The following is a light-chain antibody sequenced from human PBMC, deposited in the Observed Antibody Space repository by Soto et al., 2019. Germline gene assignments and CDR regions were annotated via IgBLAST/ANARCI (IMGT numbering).Light chain of an antibody. CDR3: MQGTHWPWT. CDR1: QGLVYSDGNTY. V-gene: IGKV2-30*01. Sequence: DVVVTQSPLSLPVTLGQAASISCRSTQGLVYSDGNTYLNWFHQRPGQSPRRLINRVSNRDSGVPDRFSGSGSGTDFTLTISRVEAEDVGVYFCMQGTHWPWTFGQGTKVEIK. J-gene: IGKJ1*01. CDR2: RVS.